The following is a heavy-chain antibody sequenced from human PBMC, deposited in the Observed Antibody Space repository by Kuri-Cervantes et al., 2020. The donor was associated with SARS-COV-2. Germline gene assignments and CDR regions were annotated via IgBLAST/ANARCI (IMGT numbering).Heavy chain of an antibody. CDR2: INSDGSST. V-gene: IGHV3-74*01. D-gene: IGHD3-22*01. Sequence: LSLTCAASGFTFSSYAMHWVRQAPGKGLEWVSCINSDGSSTSYADSVKGRFTISRDNAKNTLYLQMNSLRAEDTAVYYCARDYYDSSGVYWSQGTLVTVSS. CDR3: ARDYYDSSGVY. J-gene: IGHJ4*02. CDR1: GFTFSSYA.